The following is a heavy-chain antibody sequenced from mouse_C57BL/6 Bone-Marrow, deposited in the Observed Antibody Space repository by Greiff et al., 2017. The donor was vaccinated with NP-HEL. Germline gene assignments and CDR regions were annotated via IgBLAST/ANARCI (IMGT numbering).Heavy chain of an antibody. CDR2: IYPGSGST. J-gene: IGHJ2*01. CDR3: ARGYDGYYVDY. V-gene: IGHV1-55*01. Sequence: QVHVKQPGAELVKPGASVKMSCKASGYTFTSYWITWVKQRPGQGLEWIGDIYPGSGSTNYNEKFKSKATLTVDTSSSTAYMQLSSLTSEDSAVYYCARGYDGYYVDYWGQGTTLTVSS. D-gene: IGHD2-3*01. CDR1: GYTFTSYW.